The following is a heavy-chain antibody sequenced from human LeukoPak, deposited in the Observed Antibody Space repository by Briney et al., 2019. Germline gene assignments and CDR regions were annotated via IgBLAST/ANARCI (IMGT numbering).Heavy chain of an antibody. CDR1: GFTFSSYA. J-gene: IGHJ5*02. CDR3: ARTLPSRPTYYDFWSGYPNWFDP. V-gene: IGHV3-23*01. Sequence: PGGSLRLSCAASGFTFSSYAMSWVRQAPGKGLEWVSAISGSGGSTYYADSVKGRFTISRDNAKNSLYLQMNSLRTEDTAVYYCARTLPSRPTYYDFWSGYPNWFDPWGQGTLVTVSS. CDR2: ISGSGGST. D-gene: IGHD3-3*01.